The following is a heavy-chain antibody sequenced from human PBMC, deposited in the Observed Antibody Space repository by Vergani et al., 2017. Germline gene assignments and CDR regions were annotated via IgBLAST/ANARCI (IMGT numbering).Heavy chain of an antibody. V-gene: IGHV3-21*01. D-gene: IGHD2-15*01. J-gene: IGHJ4*02. CDR3: ARGYCSGGSCYSDGDFDY. CDR2: ISSSSSYI. Sequence: EVQLVESGGGLVKPGGSLRLSCAASGFTFSSYSMNWVRQAPGKGLEWVSSISSSSSYIYYADSVKGRFTISRDNAKNSLYLQMNSLRAEDTAVYYCARGYCSGGSCYSDGDFDYWGQGTLVTVSS. CDR1: GFTFSSYS.